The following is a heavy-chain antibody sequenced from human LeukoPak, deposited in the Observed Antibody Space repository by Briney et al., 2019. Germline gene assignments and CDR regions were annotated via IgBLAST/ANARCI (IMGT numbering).Heavy chain of an antibody. CDR1: GGSVSSYY. CDR3: ARDIGQQLVHFDS. J-gene: IGHJ4*02. V-gene: IGHV4-4*07. CDR2: ILTSGTT. Sequence: SETLSLTCTVSGGSVSSYYRSWIRQPAGKGLEWIGRILTSGTTGYNPSLKSRVTMSVDSSKNHFYLKLTSLTAADTAVYYCARDIGQQLVHFDSWGQGTLVTVYS. D-gene: IGHD6-13*01.